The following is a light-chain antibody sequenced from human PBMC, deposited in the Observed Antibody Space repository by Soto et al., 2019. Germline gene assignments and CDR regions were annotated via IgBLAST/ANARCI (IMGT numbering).Light chain of an antibody. Sequence: LTQPASMSGSPGQSVTISCAGTSSDIGGYNYVSWYQHHPGTAPKLIIYDVSSRPSGVSHRFSASKSGNTASLTISGLQAEDEADYYCSSFSVASPLFGTGTQLTVL. CDR3: SSFSVASPL. CDR2: DVS. J-gene: IGLJ1*01. V-gene: IGLV2-14*01. CDR1: SSDIGGYNY.